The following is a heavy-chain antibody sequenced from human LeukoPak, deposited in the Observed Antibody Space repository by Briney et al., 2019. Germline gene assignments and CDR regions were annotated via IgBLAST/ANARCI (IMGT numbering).Heavy chain of an antibody. J-gene: IGHJ4*02. CDR2: IYTSGST. CDR1: GGSISSYY. V-gene: IGHV4-4*07. CDR3: ARARAVAGPYYFDY. Sequence: SETLSLTCTVSGGSISSYYWSWIRQPAGKGLEWIGRIYTSGSTNYNPSLKSRVTMSVDTSKNQFSLKLSSVTAAVTAVYYCARARAVAGPYYFDYWGQGTLVTVSS. D-gene: IGHD6-19*01.